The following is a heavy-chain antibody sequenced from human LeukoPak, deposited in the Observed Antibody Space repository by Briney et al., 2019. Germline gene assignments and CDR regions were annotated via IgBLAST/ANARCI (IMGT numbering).Heavy chain of an antibody. D-gene: IGHD5-12*01. CDR3: AGEGGYDPFEY. J-gene: IGHJ4*02. CDR2: IGTAGDT. CDR1: GFSFSPYD. Sequence: GGSLRLSCAASGFSFSPYDMHWVRQTTGKGLEWVSAIGTAGDTYYTGSVKGRFTISRDNAKNTLYLQMNSLRAEDTAVYYCAGEGGYDPFEYWGQGTLVTVSS. V-gene: IGHV3-13*01.